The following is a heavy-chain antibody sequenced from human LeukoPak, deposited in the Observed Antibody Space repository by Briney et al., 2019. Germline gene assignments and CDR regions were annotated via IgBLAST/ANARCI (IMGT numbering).Heavy chain of an antibody. V-gene: IGHV2-5*02. J-gene: IGHJ5*02. D-gene: IGHD6-13*01. CDR1: GFARRTTGAA. CDR3: AHRQGGSSSWYLSWFDP. CDR2: ILLDDDK. Sequence: ARPTPFHPPLSLTLNSTFSGFARRTTGAALGWIPHPPHNALARLALILLDDDKRYSPSLKSRLTITKDTSKNQVVLIMTNMDPVGTATYYCAHRQGGSSSWYLSWFDPWGQGTLVTVSS.